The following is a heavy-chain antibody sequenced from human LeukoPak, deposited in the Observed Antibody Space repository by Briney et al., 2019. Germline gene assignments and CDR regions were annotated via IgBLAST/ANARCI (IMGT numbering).Heavy chain of an antibody. CDR2: IIPIFGTA. V-gene: IGHV1-69*05. CDR1: GGTFSSYA. J-gene: IGHJ4*02. CDR3: AKDILAAGLFFDY. D-gene: IGHD6-13*01. Sequence: SVKVSCKASGGTFSSYAISWVRQAPGQGLEWMGGIIPIFGTANYAQKFQGRVTITTDESTSTAYMELNSLRAEDTAVYYCAKDILAAGLFFDYWGQGDLVTVSS.